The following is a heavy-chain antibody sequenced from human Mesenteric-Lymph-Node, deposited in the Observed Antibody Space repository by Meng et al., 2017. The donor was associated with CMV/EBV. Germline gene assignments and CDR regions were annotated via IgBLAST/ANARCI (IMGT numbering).Heavy chain of an antibody. V-gene: IGHV3-30-3*01. Sequence: GESLKISCAASGFTFSSYAMHWVRQAPGKGLEWVAVISYDGSNKYYADSVKGRFTISRDNSKNTLYLQMNSLRSEDTAVYYCARDDGSGSNPLGYWGQGTLVTVSS. CDR2: ISYDGSNK. D-gene: IGHD3-10*01. CDR3: ARDDGSGSNPLGY. CDR1: GFTFSSYA. J-gene: IGHJ4*02.